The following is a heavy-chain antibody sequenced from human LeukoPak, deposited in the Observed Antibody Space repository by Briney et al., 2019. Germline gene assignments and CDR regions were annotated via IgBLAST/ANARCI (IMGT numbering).Heavy chain of an antibody. D-gene: IGHD6-13*01. CDR3: ARGGQYSSSWYSNYYYYMDV. Sequence: SETLSLTCAVYGGSFSGYYCSWIRQPPGKGLEWIGEINHSGSTNYNPSLKSRVTISVDTSKNQFSLKLSSVTAADTAVYYCARGGQYSSSWYSNYYYYMDVWGKGTTVTVSS. J-gene: IGHJ6*03. CDR1: GGSFSGYY. CDR2: INHSGST. V-gene: IGHV4-34*01.